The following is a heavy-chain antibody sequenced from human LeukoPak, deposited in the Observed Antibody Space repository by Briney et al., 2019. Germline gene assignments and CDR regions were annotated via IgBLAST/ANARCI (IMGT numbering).Heavy chain of an antibody. CDR2: ISGPGGST. Sequence: GESLRLSCSASGFTFINYAMSWVRQAPGKGLEWVSGISGPGGSTYYADSVKGRFTISRDNSKNTLYLQMNSLRAEDTALYYCAKDSWSFHDAFDIWGQGTMVTVSS. V-gene: IGHV3-23*01. D-gene: IGHD2-21*01. CDR1: GFTFINYA. CDR3: AKDSWSFHDAFDI. J-gene: IGHJ3*02.